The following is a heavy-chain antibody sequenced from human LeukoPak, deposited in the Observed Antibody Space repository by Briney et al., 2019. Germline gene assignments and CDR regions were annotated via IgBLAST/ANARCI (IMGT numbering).Heavy chain of an antibody. D-gene: IGHD1-7*01. Sequence: ASVKVSCKASGGTFSSYAISWVRQAPGQGLEWMGRIIPIFGIANYAQKFQGRVTITADKSTSTAYMELSSLRSEDTAVYYCAWSPGITGTTPHQWGQGTLVTVSS. J-gene: IGHJ4*02. CDR1: GGTFSSYA. CDR2: IIPIFGIA. CDR3: AWSPGITGTTPHQ. V-gene: IGHV1-69*04.